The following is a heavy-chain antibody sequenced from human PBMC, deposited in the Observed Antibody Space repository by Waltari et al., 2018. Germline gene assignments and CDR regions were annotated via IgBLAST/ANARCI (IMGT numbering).Heavy chain of an antibody. CDR1: GGSFSGYY. V-gene: IGHV4-34*01. Sequence: QVQLQQWGAGLLKPSETLSLTCAVYGGSFSGYYWSWIRQPPGKGLEWIGEINHSGSPNYNTSLKSRVTISVDTSKNQFSLKLSSVTAADTAVYYCASRYSGYDSGWFDPWGQGTLVTVSS. CDR2: INHSGSP. J-gene: IGHJ5*02. D-gene: IGHD5-12*01. CDR3: ASRYSGYDSGWFDP.